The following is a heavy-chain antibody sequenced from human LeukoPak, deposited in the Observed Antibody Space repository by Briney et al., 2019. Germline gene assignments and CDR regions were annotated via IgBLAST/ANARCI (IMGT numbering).Heavy chain of an antibody. V-gene: IGHV3-21*01. D-gene: IGHD4-17*01. CDR3: ARDQGFGYGDYLAPYYFDY. CDR1: GFTFSSYS. CDR2: ISSSSSYI. J-gene: IGHJ4*02. Sequence: RGSLRLSGAASGFTFSSYSMNWVRQGPGKGLEWVSSISSSSSYIYYADSVKGRFTISRDNAKNSLYLQMNSLRAEDTAVYYCARDQGFGYGDYLAPYYFDYWGQGTLVSVSS.